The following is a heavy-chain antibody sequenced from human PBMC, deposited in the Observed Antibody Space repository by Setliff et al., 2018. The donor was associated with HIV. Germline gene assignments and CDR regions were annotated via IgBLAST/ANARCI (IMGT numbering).Heavy chain of an antibody. J-gene: IGHJ6*02. CDR3: ASPTSIAVAGTHRGKDYYYYGMDV. CDR1: GYTFTDYY. Sequence: GASVKVSCKASGYTFTDYYIHWVRQAPGQGLEWMGRINPIFGTANYAQKFQGRVTITADESTSTAYMELSSLRSEDTAVYYCASPTSIAVAGTHRGKDYYYYGMDVWGQGTTVTVSS. V-gene: IGHV1-69*13. CDR2: INPIFGTA. D-gene: IGHD6-19*01.